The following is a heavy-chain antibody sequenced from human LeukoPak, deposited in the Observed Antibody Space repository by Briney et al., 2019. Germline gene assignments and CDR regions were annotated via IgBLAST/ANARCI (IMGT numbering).Heavy chain of an antibody. D-gene: IGHD6-13*01. J-gene: IGHJ6*02. V-gene: IGHV1-46*01. CDR3: ARVTPSSSWYYYYYYGMDV. Sequence: ASVKVSCKASGGTFISYAISWVRQAPGQGLEWVGIINSSDGDSRNAQKFQGRVTMTRDTSTRTVYMELSSLRSDDTAVYYCARVTPSSSWYYYYYYGMDVWGQGTTVTVSS. CDR1: GGTFISYA. CDR2: INSSDGDS.